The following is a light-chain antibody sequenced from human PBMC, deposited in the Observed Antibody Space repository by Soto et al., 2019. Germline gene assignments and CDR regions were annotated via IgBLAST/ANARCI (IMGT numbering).Light chain of an antibody. V-gene: IGKV2-30*01. CDR3: IQGAYWPTFT. J-gene: IGKJ3*01. CDR2: KVS. Sequence: VVMPQSQLSLPVTLVTPASISCRSSQSLVYSDGNTYLNWFQQSPGQSPRRLIYKVSKRISEVTDRFCGSGRRTDVTLTISRAEVEDVGVYYEIQGAYWPTFTFGSGTKVDI. CDR1: QSLVYSDGNTY.